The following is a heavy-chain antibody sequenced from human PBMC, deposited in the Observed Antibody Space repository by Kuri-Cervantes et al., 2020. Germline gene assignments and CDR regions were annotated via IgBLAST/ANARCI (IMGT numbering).Heavy chain of an antibody. J-gene: IGHJ4*02. CDR3: ATEYSSSSPFDY. V-gene: IGHV1-2*02. CDR2: INPNSGGT. Sequence: ASVKVSCKASGYTFTGYYMHWVRQAPGQGLEWMGWINPNSGGTNYAQKFQGRVTMTRDTSISTAYMELSRLRSDDTAVYYCATEYSSSSPFDYWGPGTLVTVSS. CDR1: GYTFTGYY. D-gene: IGHD6-6*01.